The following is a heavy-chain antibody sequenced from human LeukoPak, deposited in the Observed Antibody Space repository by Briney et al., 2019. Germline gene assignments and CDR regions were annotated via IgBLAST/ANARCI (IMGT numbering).Heavy chain of an antibody. CDR3: AKQGPGYCSSTSCYGVDY. V-gene: IGHV7-4-1*02. CDR2: INTNTGNP. J-gene: IGHJ4*02. Sequence: ASVKVSCKASGYTFTSYATNWVRQAPGQGLEWMGWINTNTGNPTYAQGFTGRFVFSLDTSVSTAYLQISSLKAEDSAVYYCAKQGPGYCSSTSCYGVDYWGQGTLVTVSS. D-gene: IGHD2-2*01. CDR1: GYTFTSYA.